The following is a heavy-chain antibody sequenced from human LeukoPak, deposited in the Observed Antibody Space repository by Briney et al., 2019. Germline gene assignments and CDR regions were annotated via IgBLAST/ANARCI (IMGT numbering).Heavy chain of an antibody. CDR3: ARVIDYYDNWFDP. Sequence: GGSLRLSCAASGFTFRNYDMSWVRQAPGKGLEWVSAISGSGDRTYYAASVKGRFTISRDNSKNTLYLQMNSLRAEDTAVYYCARVIDYYDNWFDPWGQGTLVTVSS. CDR2: ISGSGDRT. D-gene: IGHD3-22*01. CDR1: GFTFRNYD. J-gene: IGHJ5*02. V-gene: IGHV3-23*01.